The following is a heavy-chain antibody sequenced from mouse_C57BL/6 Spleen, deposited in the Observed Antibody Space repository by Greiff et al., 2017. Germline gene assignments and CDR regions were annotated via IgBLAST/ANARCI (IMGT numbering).Heavy chain of an antibody. D-gene: IGHD1-1*01. CDR2: INPYNGDT. V-gene: IGHV1-20*01. CDR3: AREVIYYGSSYWYFDV. CDR1: GYSFTGYF. J-gene: IGHJ1*03. Sequence: VQLQQSGPELVKPGDSVKISCKASGYSFTGYFMNWVMQSHGKSLEWIGRINPYNGDTFYNQKFKGKATLTVDKSSSTAHMELRSLTSEDSAVXYCAREVIYYGSSYWYFDVWGKGTTVTVSS.